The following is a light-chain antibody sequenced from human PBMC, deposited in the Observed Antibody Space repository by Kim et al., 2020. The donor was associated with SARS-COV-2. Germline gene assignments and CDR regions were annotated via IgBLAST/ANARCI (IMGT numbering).Light chain of an antibody. CDR3: QHYNSYPYT. CDR2: KAS. CDR1: QNINTW. V-gene: IGKV1-5*03. J-gene: IGKJ2*01. Sequence: DIQMTQSPSTLSASVGDRVTITCRASQNINTWLVWFQQRPGKAPKLLIYKASSLQSGVPSRFSGSGSGTEFTLTISGLQPDDFATYYCQHYNSYPYTFGQGTKLEIK.